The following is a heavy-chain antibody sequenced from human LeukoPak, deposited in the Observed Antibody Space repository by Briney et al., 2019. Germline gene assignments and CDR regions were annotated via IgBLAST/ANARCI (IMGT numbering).Heavy chain of an antibody. CDR2: ISAYNGNT. D-gene: IGHD2-15*01. CDR3: AINQAGYCGGGSCYRHEFYYMDV. J-gene: IGHJ6*03. V-gene: IGHV1-18*01. Sequence: ASVKVSCKASGYTFTSYGISWVRQAPGQGLEWMGWISAYNGNTNYAQKLQGRVTMTTDTSTSTAYMELSSLRSEDTAMYYCAINQAGYCGGGSCYRHEFYYMDVWGKGTTVTISS. CDR1: GYTFTSYG.